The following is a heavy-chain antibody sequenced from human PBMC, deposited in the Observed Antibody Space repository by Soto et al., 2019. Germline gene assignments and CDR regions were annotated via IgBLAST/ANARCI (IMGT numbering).Heavy chain of an antibody. CDR3: AKAPRITIFGVVTANYYGMDV. J-gene: IGHJ6*02. D-gene: IGHD3-3*01. Sequence: EVQLLESGGGLVQPGGSLRLSCAASGFTFSSYAMSWVRQAPGKGLEWVSAISGSGGRTNYADSVKGRFTISRDNSKNTLYLQMNSLRAEDTAVYYCAKAPRITIFGVVTANYYGMDVWGQGTTVTVSS. V-gene: IGHV3-23*01. CDR2: ISGSGGRT. CDR1: GFTFSSYA.